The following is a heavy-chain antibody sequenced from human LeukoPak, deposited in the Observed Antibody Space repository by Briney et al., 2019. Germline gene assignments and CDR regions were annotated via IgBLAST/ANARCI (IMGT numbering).Heavy chain of an antibody. Sequence: SQTLSLTCTVSGGSISSGDYYWSWIRQPPGKSLEWIGYIYYSGSTYYNPSLKSRVTISVDTSKNQFSLKLSSVTAADTAVYYCASGITRAHFYFDYWGQGTLVTVSS. V-gene: IGHV4-30-4*08. J-gene: IGHJ4*02. CDR2: IYYSGST. D-gene: IGHD3-10*01. CDR1: GGSISSGDYY. CDR3: ASGITRAHFYFDY.